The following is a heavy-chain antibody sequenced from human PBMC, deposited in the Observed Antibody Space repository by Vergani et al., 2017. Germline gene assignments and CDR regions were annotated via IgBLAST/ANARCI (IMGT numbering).Heavy chain of an antibody. Sequence: QVPLVQSGAEVKKPGASVKVSCKASGYTFTSYDINWVRQATGQGLEWMGWMNPNSGNTGYAQKFQGRVTMTRNTSISTAYMELSSLRSEDTAVYYCAREVDYCSSTSCYGEAFDIWGQGTMVTVSS. CDR2: MNPNSGNT. V-gene: IGHV1-8*01. CDR3: AREVDYCSSTSCYGEAFDI. D-gene: IGHD2-2*01. J-gene: IGHJ3*02. CDR1: GYTFTSYD.